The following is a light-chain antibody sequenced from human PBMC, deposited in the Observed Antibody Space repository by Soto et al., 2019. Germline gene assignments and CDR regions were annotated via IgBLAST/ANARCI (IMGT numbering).Light chain of an antibody. CDR2: EGT. CDR3: CSYAATFSV. J-gene: IGLJ3*02. V-gene: IGLV2-23*01. Sequence: QSSLTQPASVSGSPGQSITISCIGTSSDFGTYNLFSWYQQHPGKAPKLIIYEGTKRPSGVSNRFSGSKSGSTASLTVSGLQAEDEADYFCCSYAATFSVFGGGTKVTVL. CDR1: SSDFGTYNL.